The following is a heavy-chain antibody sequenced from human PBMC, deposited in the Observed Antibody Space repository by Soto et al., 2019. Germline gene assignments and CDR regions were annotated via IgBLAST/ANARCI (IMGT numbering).Heavy chain of an antibody. CDR1: GFTFSSYA. CDR3: AKDGRYYDYVWGSYRPYYFDC. V-gene: IGHV3-23*01. J-gene: IGHJ4*02. D-gene: IGHD3-16*02. Sequence: PGGSLRLSCAASGFTFSSYAMSWVRQAPGKGLEWVSAISGSGGSTYYADSVKGRFTISRDNSKNTLYLQMNSLRAEDTAVYYCAKDGRYYDYVWGSYRPYYFDCWGQGTLVTVSS. CDR2: ISGSGGST.